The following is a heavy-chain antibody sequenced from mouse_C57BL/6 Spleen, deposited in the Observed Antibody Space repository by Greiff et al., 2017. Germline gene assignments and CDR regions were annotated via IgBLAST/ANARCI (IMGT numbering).Heavy chain of an antibody. D-gene: IGHD1-1*01. CDR1: GYSFTSYW. J-gene: IGHJ1*03. CDR3: ARSVVAHWYFDV. Sequence: QVQLQQSGAELVRPGTSVKLSCKASGYSFTSYWMHWVKQRPGQGLEWIGVIDPSDSYTNYNQKFKGKATLTVDTSSSTAYMQLSSLTSEDSAVYYCARSVVAHWYFDVWGTGTTVTVSS. CDR2: IDPSDSYT. V-gene: IGHV1-59*01.